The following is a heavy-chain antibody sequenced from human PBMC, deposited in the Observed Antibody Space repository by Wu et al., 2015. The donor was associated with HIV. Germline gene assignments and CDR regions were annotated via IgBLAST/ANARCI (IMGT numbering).Heavy chain of an antibody. CDR3: TTGVFNEVSRYFDL. Sequence: QVQLVQSGAEVKKPGSSVKVSCKASGGTFNNHIINWVRQAPGQGLEWMGGVNPSFGTSNYAQKLQGRVTMTTDKSTNIGYMELTSLRSEDTAVYYCTTGVFNEVSRYFDLWGRGTLVTVSS. J-gene: IGHJ2*01. V-gene: IGHV1-69*05. D-gene: IGHD1-1*01. CDR2: VNPSFGTS. CDR1: GGTFNNHI.